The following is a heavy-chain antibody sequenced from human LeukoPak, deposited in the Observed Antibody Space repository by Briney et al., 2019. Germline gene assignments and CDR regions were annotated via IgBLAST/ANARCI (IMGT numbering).Heavy chain of an antibody. Sequence: GRSLRLSCAASGFTFSSYGMHWVRQAPGKGLDWVAVISYDGSNKYYADSVKGRFTISRDNSKNTLYLQMNSLRAEDTAVYYCAKEMGSWAAHPFDYWGQGTLVTVSS. J-gene: IGHJ4*02. CDR2: ISYDGSNK. CDR3: AKEMGSWAAHPFDY. D-gene: IGHD6-13*01. CDR1: GFTFSSYG. V-gene: IGHV3-30*18.